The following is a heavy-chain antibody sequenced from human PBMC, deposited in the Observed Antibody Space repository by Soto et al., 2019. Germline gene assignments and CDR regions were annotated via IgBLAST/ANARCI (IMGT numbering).Heavy chain of an antibody. CDR3: ATWQWAHFDY. Sequence: GGSLRLSCTASEFTFPMSWLRQAPGPGLEWVATITESGDRTHYADSVKGRFTISRDNSKNTVFLQMNSLRAVDTAIYFCATWQWAHFDYRGQGIPVSLSS. J-gene: IGHJ4*02. D-gene: IGHD6-19*01. CDR2: ITESGDRT. CDR1: EFTFP. V-gene: IGHV3-23*01.